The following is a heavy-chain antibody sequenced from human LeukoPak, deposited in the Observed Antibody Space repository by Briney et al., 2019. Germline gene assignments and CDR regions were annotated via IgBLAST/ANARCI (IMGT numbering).Heavy chain of an antibody. V-gene: IGHV4-31*03. CDR1: GGSVSSGGYY. Sequence: PSQTLSLTYTVSGGSVSSGGYYWSWIRQHPGKGLEWIWYIYYSGSTYYNPSLKSRVTISVDTSKNQFSLKLSSVTAADTAVYYCARDSDSRGFAFDIWGQGTMVTVSS. D-gene: IGHD3-22*01. CDR3: ARDSDSRGFAFDI. J-gene: IGHJ3*02. CDR2: IYYSGST.